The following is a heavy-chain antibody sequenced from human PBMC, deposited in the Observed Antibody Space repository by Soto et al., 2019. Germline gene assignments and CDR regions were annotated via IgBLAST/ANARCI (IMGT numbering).Heavy chain of an antibody. CDR3: AKRRVGSSGGWLFDY. J-gene: IGHJ4*02. CDR2: ISGSGGST. V-gene: IGHV3-23*01. Sequence: PGGSLRLSCAASGFTFSSYAMSWVRQAPGKGLEWVSAISGSGGSTYYADPVKGRFTISRDNSKNTLYLQMNSLRAEDTAVYYCAKRRVGSSGGWLFDYWGQGTLVTVSS. CDR1: GFTFSSYA. D-gene: IGHD6-19*01.